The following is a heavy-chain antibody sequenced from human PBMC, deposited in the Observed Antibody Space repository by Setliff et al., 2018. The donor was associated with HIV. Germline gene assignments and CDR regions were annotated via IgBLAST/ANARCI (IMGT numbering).Heavy chain of an antibody. CDR1: GDSISASGPGYY. Sequence: TLSLTCTVPGDSISASGPGYYWGWVRQPPGGGLEWIGSVYYSGSTYYNPSLKSRVTISLDTSKNQLSLRLTSMTAADTAVYYCARSRTSSGYYGVTGYGMDVWGQGTTVTVSS. CDR3: ARSRTSSGYYGVTGYGMDV. CDR2: VYYSGST. D-gene: IGHD3-22*01. V-gene: IGHV4-39*01. J-gene: IGHJ6*02.